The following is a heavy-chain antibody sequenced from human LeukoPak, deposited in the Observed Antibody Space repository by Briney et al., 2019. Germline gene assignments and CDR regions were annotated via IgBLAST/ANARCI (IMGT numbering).Heavy chain of an antibody. D-gene: IGHD3-22*01. CDR2: ISGSGGST. V-gene: IGHV3-23*01. CDR3: AKLGRGIVANIDY. J-gene: IGHJ4*02. CDR1: GFTFSSYA. Sequence: GGSLRLSCAASGFTFSSYAMSWVRQAPGKGLEWVSAISGSGGSTYYADSVKGRFTISRDNPKNTLYLQMNSLRAEDTAVYHCAKLGRGIVANIDYWGQGTLVTVSS.